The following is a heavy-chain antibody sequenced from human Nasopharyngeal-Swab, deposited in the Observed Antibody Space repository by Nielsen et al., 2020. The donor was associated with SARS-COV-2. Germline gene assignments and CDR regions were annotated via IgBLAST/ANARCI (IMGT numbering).Heavy chain of an antibody. J-gene: IGHJ4*02. V-gene: IGHV3-23*01. Sequence: GESLKISCAASGFTFSSFGMSWVRQAPGKGLDWVSAISGSGGDTYYADSVKGRFTISRDNSKNTVYLQMNSLRAEDTAVYYCAKRIYNSKGTELDYWGQGTLVTVSS. CDR3: AKRIYNSKGTELDY. CDR2: ISGSGGDT. CDR1: GFTFSSFG. D-gene: IGHD3-22*01.